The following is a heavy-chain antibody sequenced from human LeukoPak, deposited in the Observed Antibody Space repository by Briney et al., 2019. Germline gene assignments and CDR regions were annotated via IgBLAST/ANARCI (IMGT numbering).Heavy chain of an antibody. CDR3: ARALIAARPDAFDI. Sequence: GGSLRLSCAASGFTFSSYSMNWVRQAPGKGLEWVSYISSSSTIYYADSVKGRFTISRDNAKNSLYLQMNSLRAEDTAVYYCARALIAARPDAFDIWGQGTMVTVSS. CDR1: GFTFSSYS. D-gene: IGHD6-6*01. CDR2: ISSSSTI. J-gene: IGHJ3*02. V-gene: IGHV3-48*01.